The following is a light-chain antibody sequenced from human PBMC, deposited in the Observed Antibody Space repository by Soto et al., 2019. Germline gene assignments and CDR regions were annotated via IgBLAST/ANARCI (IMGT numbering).Light chain of an antibody. V-gene: IGKV1-5*01. CDR3: QQFAISTT. Sequence: IQMTQSPSTLSASVGDRVTITCRASHNIERWMAWYQQKPGKAPSLLIFDASTLHSGVPSRFSGSGSGTDFTLTISSLQPDDVATYYYQQFAISTTFGQGTKVEVK. CDR2: DAS. J-gene: IGKJ1*01. CDR1: HNIERW.